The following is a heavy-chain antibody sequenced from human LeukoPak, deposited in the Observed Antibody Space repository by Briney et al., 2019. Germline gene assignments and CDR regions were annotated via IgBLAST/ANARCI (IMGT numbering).Heavy chain of an antibody. V-gene: IGHV4-30-2*01. J-gene: IGHJ5*02. Sequence: SQTLSLICAVSGGSISSGGYSWSWIRQPPGKGLEWIGYIYHSGSTYYNPSLKSRVTISVDGSKNQFSLKLSSVTAADTAVYYCARAYYSLPTLTWFDPWGQGTLVTVSS. CDR1: GGSISSGGYS. CDR2: IYHSGST. D-gene: IGHD4-11*01. CDR3: ARAYYSLPTLTWFDP.